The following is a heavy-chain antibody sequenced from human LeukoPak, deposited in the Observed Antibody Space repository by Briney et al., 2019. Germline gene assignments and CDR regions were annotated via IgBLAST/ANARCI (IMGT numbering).Heavy chain of an antibody. V-gene: IGHV3-23*01. D-gene: IGHD3-16*01. Sequence: GGSLRLSCAASGFSFSSFAMSWVRQGPARGLEWVSSIRGNGKTFYADSVKGRFTLSSDSSRNTVYFQLNNLRVEDTAIYYCAKASWVSSTDAVRWGQGTLVTVSS. J-gene: IGHJ4*02. CDR3: AKASWVSSTDAVR. CDR1: GFSFSSFA. CDR2: IRGNGKT.